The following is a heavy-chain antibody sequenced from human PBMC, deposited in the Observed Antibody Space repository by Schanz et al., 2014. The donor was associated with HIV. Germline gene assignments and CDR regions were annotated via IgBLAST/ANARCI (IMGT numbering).Heavy chain of an antibody. CDR1: GFTVSNNY. Sequence: EVQLVESGGGLIQPGGSLRLSCAASGFTVSNNYMSWVRQAPGKGQEWVPVIYSGGSTYYADSVKGRFTISRDNSKNTLYLQMNSLRAEDTAVYYCARVRDTSYYDSSAYYLDYWGQGTLVTVSS. V-gene: IGHV3-53*01. D-gene: IGHD3-22*01. CDR3: ARVRDTSYYDSSAYYLDY. J-gene: IGHJ4*02. CDR2: IYSGGST.